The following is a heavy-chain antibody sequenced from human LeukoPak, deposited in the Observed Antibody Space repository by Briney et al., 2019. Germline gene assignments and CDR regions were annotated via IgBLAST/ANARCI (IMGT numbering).Heavy chain of an antibody. Sequence: GGSLRLSCAASGFTFSSYWMTWVRQAPGKGLEWVANINQDGSEKYYVDSVKGRFTISRDNAKNSLYLQMNSLRAEDTAVYSCARDIGPFCSGDSCYSVPYYWGQGTLVTVSS. J-gene: IGHJ4*02. CDR1: GFTFSSYW. CDR3: ARDIGPFCSGDSCYSVPYY. D-gene: IGHD2-15*01. V-gene: IGHV3-7*04. CDR2: INQDGSEK.